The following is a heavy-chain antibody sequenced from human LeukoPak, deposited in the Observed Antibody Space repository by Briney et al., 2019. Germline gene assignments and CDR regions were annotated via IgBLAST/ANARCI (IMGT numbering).Heavy chain of an antibody. CDR1: GPSISSSSYY. Sequence: PSETLSLTCTVSGPSISSSSYYWGWIRQAPGKGLEWVANIRKDGGDKYYVDSVKGRFTISRDNAKNSLYLQMNSLRVEDTAVYYCTRDLSAVDGTGNWGQGTLVTVSS. CDR3: TRDLSAVDGTGN. V-gene: IGHV3-7*04. D-gene: IGHD6-19*01. J-gene: IGHJ4*02. CDR2: IRKDGGDK.